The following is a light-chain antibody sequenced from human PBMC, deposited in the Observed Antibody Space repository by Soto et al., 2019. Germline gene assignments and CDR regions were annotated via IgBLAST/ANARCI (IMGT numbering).Light chain of an antibody. CDR2: DAS. J-gene: IGKJ1*01. CDR3: QQRSKWRT. V-gene: IGKV3-11*01. Sequence: EIVLTQSPAPLSLSPGERATLSCRASQSVSGYLAWYQQKPGQAPRLLIYDASKRATGIPARFSGSGFGTDFTLTISSLEPEYFAVYYCQQRSKWRTFGQGTKVDIK. CDR1: QSVSGY.